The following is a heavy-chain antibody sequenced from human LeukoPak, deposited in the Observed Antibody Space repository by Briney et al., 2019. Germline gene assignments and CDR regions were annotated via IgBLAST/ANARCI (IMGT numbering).Heavy chain of an antibody. CDR3: TKAGAVAGSNWYFDL. CDR1: GFSFSNAW. D-gene: IGHD6-19*01. Sequence: GGSLRLSCATSGFSFSNAWMNWVRQAPGKGLEWVSVISGSGGSTYYADSVKGRFTISRDDSRNTLYLQMNSLRAEDTAVYYCTKAGAVAGSNWYFDLWGRGTLVTVSS. CDR2: ISGSGGST. J-gene: IGHJ2*01. V-gene: IGHV3-23*01.